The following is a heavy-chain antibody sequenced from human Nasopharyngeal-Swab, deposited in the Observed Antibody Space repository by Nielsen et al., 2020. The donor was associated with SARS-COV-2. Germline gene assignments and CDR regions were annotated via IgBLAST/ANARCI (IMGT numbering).Heavy chain of an antibody. CDR2: INPSGGST. D-gene: IGHD3-22*01. CDR3: ASFSDYYDSSGYRNEGIDY. Sequence: ASVKVSCKASGYTFTSYYMHRVRQAPGQGLEWMGIINPSGGSTSYAQKFQGRVTMTRDTSTSTVYMELSSLRSEDTAVYYCASFSDYYDSSGYRNEGIDYWGQGTLVTVSS. J-gene: IGHJ4*02. V-gene: IGHV1-46*01. CDR1: GYTFTSYY.